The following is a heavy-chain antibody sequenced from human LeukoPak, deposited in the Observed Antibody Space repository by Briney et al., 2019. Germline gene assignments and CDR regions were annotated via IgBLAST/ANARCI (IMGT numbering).Heavy chain of an antibody. CDR2: INSDESST. Sequence: PGGSLRLSREAAEFTLSSYWMHWARQAPGKGLVWVSRINSDESSTSYADSVKGRFTISRDNAKNTLYLQMNSLRAEDTAVYFCARVLLVREANWGQGTLVTVSS. V-gene: IGHV3-74*01. D-gene: IGHD6-13*01. CDR3: ARVLLVREAN. J-gene: IGHJ4*02. CDR1: EFTLSSYW.